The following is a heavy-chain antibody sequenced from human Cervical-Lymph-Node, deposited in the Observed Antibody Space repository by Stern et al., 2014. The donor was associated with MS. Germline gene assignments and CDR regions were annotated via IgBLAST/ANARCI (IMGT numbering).Heavy chain of an antibody. V-gene: IGHV3-23*04. CDR2: INGGGDST. CDR3: ARGPILAGYDY. J-gene: IGHJ4*02. Sequence: VQLVQSGGGLVQPGGSLRLSCAASGFTFSSYAMSWVRQAPGQGLERVSAINGGGDSTYYADSVKGRVTISRDNSKNTLYVQMNSLRTEDTAVYYCARGPILAGYDYWGQGTLVTVSS. D-gene: IGHD3-9*01. CDR1: GFTFSSYA.